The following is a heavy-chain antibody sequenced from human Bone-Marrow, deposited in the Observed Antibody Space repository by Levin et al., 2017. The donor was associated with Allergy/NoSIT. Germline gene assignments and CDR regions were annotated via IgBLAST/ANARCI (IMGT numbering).Heavy chain of an antibody. Sequence: PSETLSLTCAVSGVSFRGYYWSWIRQPPGKGLEWIGEINHGGSTNYNPSLKSRVTMSVDTSKNQFSLKLSSVTAADTAMYYCARCKLAPFDYWGQGTLVTVSS. CDR2: INHGGST. D-gene: IGHD2-8*01. J-gene: IGHJ4*02. V-gene: IGHV4-34*01. CDR3: ARCKLAPFDY. CDR1: GVSFRGYY.